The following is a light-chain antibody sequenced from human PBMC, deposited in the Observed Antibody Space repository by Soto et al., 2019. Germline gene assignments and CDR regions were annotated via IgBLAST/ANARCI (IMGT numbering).Light chain of an antibody. CDR1: QSISSW. Sequence: DIQMTQSPSTLSASVGDRVTITCRASQSISSWLAWYQQKPGKAPKLLIYKASSLESRVPSRFSGSGSGTEFTLTISSLLPDDFATYYCQQYNSYPRTFGQGTKVDIK. J-gene: IGKJ1*01. CDR3: QQYNSYPRT. V-gene: IGKV1-5*03. CDR2: KAS.